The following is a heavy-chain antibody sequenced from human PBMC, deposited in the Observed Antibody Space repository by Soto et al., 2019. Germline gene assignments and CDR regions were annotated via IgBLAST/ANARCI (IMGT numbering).Heavy chain of an antibody. CDR1: GGIFSTYA. D-gene: IGHD3-10*01. CDR2: IIPHFGTP. V-gene: IGHV1-69*01. Sequence: QVQLVQSGAEVKKPGSSVKVSCKASGGIFSTYAISWLRQAPGQGLEWMGGIIPHFGTPNYAQRFQGRVSITADAAPRTAYMELSILRSEDTAVYYCARDRYNYGSGNYYNRIDCLGQGTLITVSS. CDR3: ARDRYNYGSGNYYNRIDC. J-gene: IGHJ4*02.